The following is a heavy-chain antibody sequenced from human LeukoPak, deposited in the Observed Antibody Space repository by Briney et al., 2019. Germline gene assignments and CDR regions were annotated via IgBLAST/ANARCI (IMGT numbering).Heavy chain of an antibody. CDR1: GGSFSGYY. CDR3: ARDARVWSGYYRNYYYYGMDV. V-gene: IGHV4-34*01. D-gene: IGHD3-3*01. J-gene: IGHJ6*02. CDR2: ISHSGST. Sequence: SETLSLTCAVYGGSFSGYYWSWNRQPPGKGLEWIGEISHSGSTNYNPSLKSRVTISVDTSKNQFSLKLSSVTAADTAVYYCARDARVWSGYYRNYYYYGMDVWGQGTTVTVSS.